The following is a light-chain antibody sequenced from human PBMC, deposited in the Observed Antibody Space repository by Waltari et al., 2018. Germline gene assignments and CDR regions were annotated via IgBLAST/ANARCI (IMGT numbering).Light chain of an antibody. CDR1: ENVNNY. CDR3: QHGYGTPYS. J-gene: IGKJ2*03. Sequence: DIQMNQSPSSLSASVGDRVNITCRASENVNNYLNWYQQKPGKAPKLLIYKASTLKSGVPSRFSGSGSGTDYTFTITSLQSEDVATYYCQHGYGTPYSFGQGTKVEIK. CDR2: KAS. V-gene: IGKV1-39*01.